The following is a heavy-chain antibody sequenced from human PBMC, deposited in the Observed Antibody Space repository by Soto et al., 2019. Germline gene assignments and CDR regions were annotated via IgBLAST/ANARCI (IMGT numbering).Heavy chain of an antibody. V-gene: IGHV1-69*06. CDR3: ARADGYSSSSRVRYYYYDMDV. CDR1: GGTFLSDA. CDR2: IIPIFGTA. Sequence: GASVEVSCKASGGTFLSDAISWVRQATGQGLEWMGVIIPIFGTANYAQKFQGRVTITADKSASTAYMELSSLRSEDTAVYYCARADGYSSSSRVRYYYYDMDVWGQGTTVTVSS. J-gene: IGHJ6*02. D-gene: IGHD6-6*01.